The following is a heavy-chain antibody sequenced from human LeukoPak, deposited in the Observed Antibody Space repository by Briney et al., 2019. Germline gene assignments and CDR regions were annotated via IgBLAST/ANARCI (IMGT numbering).Heavy chain of an antibody. V-gene: IGHV4-39*01. D-gene: IGHD6-19*01. CDR2: IYYSGST. J-gene: IGHJ3*02. Sequence: SETLSLTCTVSGGSISSSSYYWGWIRQPPGKGLEWIGSIYYSGSTYYNPSLKSRVTISVDTSKNQFSLKLSSVTAADTAVYYCARRGYSSGWYPRDAFDIWGQGTMVTVSS. CDR3: ARRGYSSGWYPRDAFDI. CDR1: GGSISSSSYY.